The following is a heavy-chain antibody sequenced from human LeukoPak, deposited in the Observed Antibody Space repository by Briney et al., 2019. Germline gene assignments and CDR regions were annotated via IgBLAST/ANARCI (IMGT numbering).Heavy chain of an antibody. D-gene: IGHD3-3*01. J-gene: IGHJ5*02. CDR2: ISVSGGSP. V-gene: IGHV3-23*01. Sequence: GGSLRLSCAASGFTFSSYTMNWVRQAPGKGLDWVSTISVSGGSPNYADSVKGRFTISRDNSKNTLFLQMNSLRAEDTALYYCAKGLREYDFWSGYATWGQGTLVTVSS. CDR3: AKGLREYDFWSGYAT. CDR1: GFTFSSYT.